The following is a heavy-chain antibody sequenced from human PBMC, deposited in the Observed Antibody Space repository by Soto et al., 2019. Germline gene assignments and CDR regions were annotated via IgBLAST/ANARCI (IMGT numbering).Heavy chain of an antibody. J-gene: IGHJ5*02. Sequence: EVQLVESGGGLVQPGESLRLSCAASGFTFSTYWMAWVRQAPGKGLEWVANIDQGGGEKYYVDSVGGRFTISRDNAKNSLSLQIRSLGAKDTATYYCARGGDWFYPWGKGSLVSFSS. V-gene: IGHV3-7*05. CDR1: GFTFSTYW. D-gene: IGHD3-10*01. CDR2: IDQGGGEK. CDR3: ARGGDWFYP.